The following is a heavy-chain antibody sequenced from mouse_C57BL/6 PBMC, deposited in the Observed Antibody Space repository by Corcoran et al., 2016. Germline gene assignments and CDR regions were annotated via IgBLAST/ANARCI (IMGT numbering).Heavy chain of an antibody. Sequence: DVQLQESGPGLVKPSQSLSLTCSVTGYSITSGYYWNWIRQFPGNKLEWMGYISYDGSNNYNPSLKNRISITRDTSKNQFFLKLNSVTTEDTATYYCARDNWDVWYFDVWGTGTTVTVSS. D-gene: IGHD4-1*01. J-gene: IGHJ1*03. CDR2: ISYDGSN. CDR1: GYSITSGYY. V-gene: IGHV3-6*01. CDR3: ARDNWDVWYFDV.